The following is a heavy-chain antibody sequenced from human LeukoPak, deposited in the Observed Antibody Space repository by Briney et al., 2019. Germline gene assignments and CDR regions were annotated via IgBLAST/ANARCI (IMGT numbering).Heavy chain of an antibody. V-gene: IGHV1-18*01. J-gene: IGHJ4*02. D-gene: IGHD3-22*01. Sequence: GASVKVSCKASGYTFTSYGISWVRQAPGQGLEWMGWISAYNGNTNYAQKLQGRVTMTTDTSTSTAYMELRSLRSDDTAVYYCAREVPYDSSCYYQPFDYWGQGTLVTVSS. CDR2: ISAYNGNT. CDR3: AREVPYDSSCYYQPFDY. CDR1: GYTFTSYG.